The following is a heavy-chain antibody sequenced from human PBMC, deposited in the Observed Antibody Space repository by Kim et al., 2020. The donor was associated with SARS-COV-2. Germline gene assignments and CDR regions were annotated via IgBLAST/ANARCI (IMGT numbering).Heavy chain of an antibody. CDR2: ISHDGSQI. J-gene: IGHJ4*02. D-gene: IGHD5-12*01. CDR1: GFTFSGYS. Sequence: GGSLRLSCAASGFTFSGYSFQWVRQAPGKGLESVALISHDGSQIYYADSVKGRFTFSRDNSKDTVYLQMSSLRVEDTAVYYCARGAGNSGYDWHLIDNWGQGTLVTVSS. CDR3: ARGAGNSGYDWHLIDN. V-gene: IGHV3-30*15.